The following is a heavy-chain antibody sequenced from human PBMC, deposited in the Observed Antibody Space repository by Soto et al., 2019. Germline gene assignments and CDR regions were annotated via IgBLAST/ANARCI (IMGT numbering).Heavy chain of an antibody. D-gene: IGHD3-10*01. CDR2: IYPGDSDT. CDR3: ARRNPYYGSGSYPYPFDY. Sequence: PGESLKISCKASGYIFNIYWIGWVRQMPGKGLEWMGVIYPGDSDTRYSPSFQGQVSISVDKSISTAYLRWSSLKASDTAMYYCARRNPYYGSGSYPYPFDYWGQGTLVTVSS. V-gene: IGHV5-51*01. J-gene: IGHJ4*02. CDR1: GYIFNIYW.